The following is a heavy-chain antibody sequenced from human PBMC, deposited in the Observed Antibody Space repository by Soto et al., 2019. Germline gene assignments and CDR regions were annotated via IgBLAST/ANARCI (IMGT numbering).Heavy chain of an antibody. V-gene: IGHV3-30*18. CDR3: AKLPPASSIAVAGVAADY. Sequence: QVQLVESGGGVVQPGRSLRLSCAASGFTFSSYGMHWVRQAPGKGLEWVAVISYDGSNKYYADSVKGRFTISRDNSKNTLYLQMNSLRAEDTAVYYCAKLPPASSIAVAGVAADYWGQGTLVTVSS. CDR1: GFTFSSYG. CDR2: ISYDGSNK. D-gene: IGHD6-19*01. J-gene: IGHJ4*02.